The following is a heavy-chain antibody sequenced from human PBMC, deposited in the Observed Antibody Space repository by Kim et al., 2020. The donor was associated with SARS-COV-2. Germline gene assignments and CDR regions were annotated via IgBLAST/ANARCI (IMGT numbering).Heavy chain of an antibody. CDR3: ARADFDL. J-gene: IGHJ2*01. V-gene: IGHV1-2*02. CDR2: NSGGT. Sequence: NSGGTNYAQKFQGRVTMTRDTSISTAYMELSRLRSDDTAVYYCARADFDLWGRGTLVTVSS.